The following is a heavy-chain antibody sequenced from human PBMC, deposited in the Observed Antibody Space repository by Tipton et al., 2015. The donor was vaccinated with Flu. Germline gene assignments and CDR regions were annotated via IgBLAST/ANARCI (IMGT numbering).Heavy chain of an antibody. CDR1: GYTFSTYW. Sequence: VQLVQSGAEVKKSGESLRISCRGSGYTFSTYWISWVRQMPGNGLQWVARIDPTDSYINYSPSFQGHVSISTDRSISTAYLQWSSLKASDTAIYYCARSVPRLGSTWPYAFDVWGHGTMVTVSS. CDR3: ARSVPRLGSTWPYAFDV. D-gene: IGHD6-13*01. J-gene: IGHJ3*01. CDR2: IDPTDSYI. V-gene: IGHV5-10-1*01.